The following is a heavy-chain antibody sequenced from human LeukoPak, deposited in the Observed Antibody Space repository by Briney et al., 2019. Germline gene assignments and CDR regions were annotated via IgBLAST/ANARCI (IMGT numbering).Heavy chain of an antibody. V-gene: IGHV3-64*01. CDR1: GFTFSNYA. J-gene: IGHJ3*02. CDR3: ARVAAVGTAAFDI. CDR2: ISYNGGST. D-gene: IGHD6-13*01. Sequence: GGSLRLSCAASGFTFSNYAMSWVRQAPGKGLEYVSAISYNGGSTYYANSVKGRFTISRDSSKNTLYIQMGSLRTEDMAVYYCARVAAVGTAAFDIWGQGTMVTVSS.